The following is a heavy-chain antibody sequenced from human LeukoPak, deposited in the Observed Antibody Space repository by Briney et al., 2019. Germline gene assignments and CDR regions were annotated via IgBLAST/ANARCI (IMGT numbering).Heavy chain of an antibody. J-gene: IGHJ4*02. V-gene: IGHV3-30*18. CDR1: GFTFSSYG. D-gene: IGHD3-10*01. CDR3: AKDFGTYYYGSGSYWGY. CDR2: ISYDGSNK. Sequence: GRSLRLSCAASGFTFSSYGMHWVRQAPGKGLEWVAVISYDGSNKYYADSVKGRFTISRDNSKNTLYLQMNSLRAEDTAVYYCAKDFGTYYYGSGSYWGYWGQGTLVTVSS.